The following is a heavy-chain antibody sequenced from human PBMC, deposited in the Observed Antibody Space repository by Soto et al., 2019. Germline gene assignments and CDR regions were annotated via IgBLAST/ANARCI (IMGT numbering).Heavy chain of an antibody. CDR2: IYPGDSDT. V-gene: IGHV5-51*01. J-gene: IGHJ4*02. D-gene: IGHD3-22*01. Sequence: PWESLKISCKGSGYSFTSYWIGWVRQMPGKGLEWMGIIYPGDSDTRYSPSFQGQVTISADKSISTAYLQWSSLKASDTAMYYCARQFSTYYYDSSGLAYWGQGTLVTVSS. CDR3: ARQFSTYYYDSSGLAY. CDR1: GYSFTSYW.